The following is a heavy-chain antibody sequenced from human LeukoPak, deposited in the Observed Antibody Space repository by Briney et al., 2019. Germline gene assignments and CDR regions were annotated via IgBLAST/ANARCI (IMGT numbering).Heavy chain of an antibody. J-gene: IGHJ4*02. Sequence: SVKVSCKASGGTFSSYAISWVRQAPGQGLEWMGGIIPIFGTANYAQKFQGRVTITTDESTSTAYMELSSLRSEDTAVYYRARVNDYGDYYFDYWGQGTLVTVSS. CDR2: IIPIFGTA. D-gene: IGHD4-17*01. V-gene: IGHV1-69*05. CDR3: ARVNDYGDYYFDY. CDR1: GGTFSSYA.